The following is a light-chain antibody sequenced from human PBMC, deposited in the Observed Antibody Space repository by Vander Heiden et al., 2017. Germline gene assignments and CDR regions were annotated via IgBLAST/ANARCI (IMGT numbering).Light chain of an antibody. V-gene: IGLV2-14*01. Sequence: QSALTQPASVSGSPGQSITISCTGTSSDVGSYNYVSWYQQYPGKAPKLMIYDVSNRPSGVSNRFSGSKSGNTASLTISGLQAEDEADYYCNSYTSSSTLVFGTGTKVTVL. CDR2: DVS. J-gene: IGLJ1*01. CDR1: SSDVGSYNY. CDR3: NSYTSSSTLV.